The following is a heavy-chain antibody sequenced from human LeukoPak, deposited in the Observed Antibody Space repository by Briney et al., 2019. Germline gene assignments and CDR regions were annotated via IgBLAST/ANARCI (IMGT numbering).Heavy chain of an antibody. J-gene: IGHJ4*02. CDR2: ISVSGGST. D-gene: IGHD6-13*01. V-gene: IGHV3-23*01. Sequence: GGSLRLSCAASGFTFSSYGMSWVRQAPGKGLEWVSAISVSGGSTYYADSVKGRFTISRDNSKNTLYLQMNSLRAEDTAVYYCAKDRYQQQLVNYFDYWGQGTLVTVSS. CDR3: AKDRYQQQLVNYFDY. CDR1: GFTFSSYG.